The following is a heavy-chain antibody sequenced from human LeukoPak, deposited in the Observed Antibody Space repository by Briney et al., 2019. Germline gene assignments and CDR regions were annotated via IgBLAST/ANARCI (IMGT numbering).Heavy chain of an antibody. J-gene: IGHJ4*02. Sequence: GGSLRLSCAASGFTFSNYAMSWVRQAPGKGLEWVSPISSSADNTYHADSVKGRFTISRDNSRNTLYLEMNSLRAEDTAVYYCARDYYYDSSGYWDYYFDYWGQGTLVSVSS. V-gene: IGHV3-23*01. CDR2: ISSSADNT. D-gene: IGHD3-22*01. CDR3: ARDYYYDSSGYWDYYFDY. CDR1: GFTFSNYA.